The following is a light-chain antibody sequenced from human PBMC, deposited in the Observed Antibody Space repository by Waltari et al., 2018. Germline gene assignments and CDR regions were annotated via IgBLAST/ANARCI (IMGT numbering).Light chain of an antibody. CDR2: EGN. J-gene: IGLJ2*01. CDR3: CSYGGASIRI. V-gene: IGLV2-23*01. CDR1: NSAVGRDNL. Sequence: QSALTQPASVSGSPGQSITIPCTGPNSAVGRDNLVSWYQQHPGEVPKLIIYEGNTRPSGVSNRFSGSKSGNTASLTISGLQPEDEADYYCCSYGGASIRIFGGGTKVTVL.